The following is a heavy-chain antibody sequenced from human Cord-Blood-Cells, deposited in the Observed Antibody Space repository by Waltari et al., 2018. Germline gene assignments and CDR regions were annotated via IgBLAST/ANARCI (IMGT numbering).Heavy chain of an antibody. D-gene: IGHD1-1*01. J-gene: IGHJ3*02. CDR2: IGTSGYT. V-gene: IGHV3-13*01. CDR1: GFTFSSYD. Sequence: EVQLVESGGGLVQPGGSLRLSCAASGFTFSSYDMHWVRQATGKGLEWVSAIGTSGYTYYPGSVKGRFTNSRENAKNSLYLQMNSLRAGDTAVYYCAREATGDAFDIWGQGTMVTVSS. CDR3: AREATGDAFDI.